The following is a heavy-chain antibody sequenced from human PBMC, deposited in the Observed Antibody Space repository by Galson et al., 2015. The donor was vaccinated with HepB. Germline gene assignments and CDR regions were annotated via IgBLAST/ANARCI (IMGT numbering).Heavy chain of an antibody. J-gene: IGHJ4*02. CDR2: ISGYNGDT. D-gene: IGHD6-19*01. Sequence: SVKVSCKASGYSFSSYGITWVRQAPGQGLEWVGWISGYNGDTKYAQKLQGRVTMTTDTSTSTVYMELRSLRSDDTAVYYCAREGSSGIDYWGQGTRVTVSS. V-gene: IGHV1-18*01. CDR3: AREGSSGIDY. CDR1: GYSFSSYG.